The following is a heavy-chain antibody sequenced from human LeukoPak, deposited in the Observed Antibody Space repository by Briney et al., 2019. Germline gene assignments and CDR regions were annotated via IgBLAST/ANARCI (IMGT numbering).Heavy chain of an antibody. Sequence: SETLSLTCTVSGGSFSSYYWSWIRQPPGKGLEWIGYIYYSGSTNYNPSLKSRVTISVDTSKIQFSLKLSSVTAADTAVYYCASSEYSSSSPDYWGQGTLVTVSS. J-gene: IGHJ4*02. CDR3: ASSEYSSSSPDY. CDR1: GGSFSSYY. D-gene: IGHD6-6*01. V-gene: IGHV4-59*01. CDR2: IYYSGST.